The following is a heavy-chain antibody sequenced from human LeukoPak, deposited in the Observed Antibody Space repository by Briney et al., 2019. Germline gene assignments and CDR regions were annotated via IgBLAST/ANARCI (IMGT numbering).Heavy chain of an antibody. J-gene: IGHJ4*02. CDR2: IPYSGST. D-gene: IGHD2-15*01. CDR3: ARSVNIVVEYYFDY. Sequence: SETLSLTCTVSGGSISSSSYFWGWIRQPPGKGLEWIGSIPYSGSTYYNPSLKSWVTISVGTSKNQFSLKLNSVTAADTAVYYCARSVNIVVEYYFDYWGQGTLVTVSS. CDR1: GGSISSSSYF. V-gene: IGHV4-39*01.